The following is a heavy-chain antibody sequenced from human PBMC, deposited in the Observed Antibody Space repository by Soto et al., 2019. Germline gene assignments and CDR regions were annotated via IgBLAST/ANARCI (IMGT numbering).Heavy chain of an antibody. CDR3: ARSGIAAADYYYHGMDV. CDR1: GYTSTSYG. J-gene: IGHJ6*02. Sequence: ASVKVSCKASGYTSTSYGISWVRQAPGQGLEWMGGISAYNGNANYAQKFQGRVTITADKSTSTAYMELSSLRSEDTAGYYCARSGIAAADYYYHGMDVWGQGTTVTVSS. CDR2: ISAYNGNA. D-gene: IGHD6-13*01. V-gene: IGHV1-18*01.